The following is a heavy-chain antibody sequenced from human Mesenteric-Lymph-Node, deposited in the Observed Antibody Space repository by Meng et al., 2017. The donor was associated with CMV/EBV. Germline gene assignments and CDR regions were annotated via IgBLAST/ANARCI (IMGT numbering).Heavy chain of an antibody. CDR2: IIPIFGTA. J-gene: IGHJ6*02. V-gene: IGHV1-69*05. Sequence: SVKVSCKASGGTFSSYAISWVRQAPGQGLEWMGGIIPIFGTANYAQKFQGRVTITTDDSTSTAYMELGSLRSEDTAVYYCARDDSYFYRYYYGMDVWGQGTTVTVSS. CDR1: GGTFSSYA. D-gene: IGHD3-10*01. CDR3: ARDDSYFYRYYYGMDV.